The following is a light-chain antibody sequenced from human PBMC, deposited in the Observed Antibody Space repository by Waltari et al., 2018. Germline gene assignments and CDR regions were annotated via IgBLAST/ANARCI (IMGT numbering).Light chain of an antibody. Sequence: SALTQSASVSGSPGQSIAIPCTGTSGDIGAHHHVSWYQQYPGKAPKLMIYDVTKRPSGVSDRFSGSKSGNTASLTISGLQAEDEADYYCCSYTTTLTYVFGSGTKVTVL. J-gene: IGLJ1*01. CDR3: CSYTTTLTYV. CDR1: SGDIGAHHH. CDR2: DVT. V-gene: IGLV2-14*03.